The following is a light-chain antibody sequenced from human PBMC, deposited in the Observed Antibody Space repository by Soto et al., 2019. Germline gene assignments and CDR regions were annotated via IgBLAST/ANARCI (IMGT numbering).Light chain of an antibody. J-gene: IGKJ1*01. CDR2: GAY. V-gene: IGKV3-20*01. CDR3: QKYAASPKWT. CDR1: QSVSSRY. Sequence: DIVLTQYPGNPSLSQGERSTLSCRASQSVSSRYLAWYQQKPGQAPRLLIYGAYSRATGIPDRFSGIVSGTDFTLTISGLEPEDLALYYGQKYAASPKWTFCQGTKV.